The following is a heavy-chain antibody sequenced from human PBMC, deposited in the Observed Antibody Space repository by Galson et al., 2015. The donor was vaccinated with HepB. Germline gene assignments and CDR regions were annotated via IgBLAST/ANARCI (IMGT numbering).Heavy chain of an antibody. V-gene: IGHV3-30*18. J-gene: IGHJ6*02. CDR2: MPSGGNEK. CDR3: AKDRYDYGDYYYYALDI. D-gene: IGHD4-17*01. Sequence: SLRLSCAASGFTFSNFVVHWVRQAPGKGLEWVARMPSGGNEKFYADSVKGRFTISRDNSKSTLYLQMNSLRPEDTAVYYCAKDRYDYGDYYYYALDIWGPGTTVTVSS. CDR1: GFTFSNFV.